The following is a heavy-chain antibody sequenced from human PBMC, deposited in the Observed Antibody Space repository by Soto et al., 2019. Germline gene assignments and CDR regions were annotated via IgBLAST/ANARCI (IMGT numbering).Heavy chain of an antibody. CDR1: EDTFRNYA. D-gene: IGHD3-22*01. CDR3: ASNKYDSRAYYYWYLGL. V-gene: IGHV1-69*06. Sequence: VASVKVSCKASEDTFRNYAISWVRQAPGQGLEWMGGIIPIFGTANYAQKFQGRVTITADTSANTVYLELSSLRSEDTAVYYCASNKYDSRAYYYWYLGLWGRGTLVTVSS. CDR2: IIPIFGTA. J-gene: IGHJ2*01.